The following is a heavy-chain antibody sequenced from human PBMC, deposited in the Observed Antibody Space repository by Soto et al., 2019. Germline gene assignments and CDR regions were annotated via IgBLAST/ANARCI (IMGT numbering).Heavy chain of an antibody. J-gene: IGHJ1*01. V-gene: IGHV4-39*01. CDR3: ARVDIAVAGTKYFQH. CDR1: GGSISSSSYY. D-gene: IGHD6-19*01. Sequence: SETLSLTCTVSGGSISSSSYYWGWIRQPPGKGLEWIGSIYYSGSTYYNPSLKSRVTISVDTSKNQFSLKLSSVTAADTAVYYCARVDIAVAGTKYFQHWGQGTLVTVSS. CDR2: IYYSGST.